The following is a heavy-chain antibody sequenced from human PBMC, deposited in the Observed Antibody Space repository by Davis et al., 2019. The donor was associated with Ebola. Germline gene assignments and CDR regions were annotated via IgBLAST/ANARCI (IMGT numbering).Heavy chain of an antibody. CDR1: GFTFSSNS. V-gene: IGHV3-21*01. CDR3: VRDPALVVTGGGWFFGL. CDR2: ISSSSNYI. Sequence: GESLKISCAASGFTFSSNSMNWVRQAPGKGLEWVSFISSSSNYIYYADSVKGRFTVSRDNAKNSRYLQMNSLRAEDTAVYYCVRDPALVVTGGGWFFGLWGRGTLVTVSS. D-gene: IGHD2-21*02. J-gene: IGHJ2*01.